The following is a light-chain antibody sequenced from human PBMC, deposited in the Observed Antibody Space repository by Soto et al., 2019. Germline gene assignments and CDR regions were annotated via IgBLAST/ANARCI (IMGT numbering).Light chain of an antibody. J-gene: IGLJ3*02. CDR3: QSYDSGLSYWV. V-gene: IGLV1-40*01. Sequence: QLVLTQPPSVSGAPGQRVTISCTGSSSNIGAGYDVHWYQQLPGTAPKLLVSGNTNRPSGVPDRFSGSKSDTSASLAITGLQAEDEADYYCQSYDSGLSYWVFGGGTKLTVL. CDR2: GNT. CDR1: SSNIGAGYD.